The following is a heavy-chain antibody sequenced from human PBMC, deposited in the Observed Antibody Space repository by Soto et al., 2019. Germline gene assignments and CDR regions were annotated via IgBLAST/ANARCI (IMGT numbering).Heavy chain of an antibody. D-gene: IGHD3-3*01. Sequence: QVMLVESGGGVVQSGRSRRLSCAASGVTFRSYGMHWVRQSPGKGLEWVAVIKSDGRNTDYADSVKGRFFISRDNTRNMLYLQMTSLRADDTAVYYCAKQRSSLEWPPFDPWGKGTLVTFSS. V-gene: IGHV3-30*18. CDR3: AKQRSSLEWPPFDP. J-gene: IGHJ5*02. CDR1: GVTFRSYG. CDR2: IKSDGRNT.